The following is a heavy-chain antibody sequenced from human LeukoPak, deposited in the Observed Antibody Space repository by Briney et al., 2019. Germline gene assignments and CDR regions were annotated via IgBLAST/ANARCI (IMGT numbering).Heavy chain of an antibody. CDR3: ARDGNYYFDY. V-gene: IGHV4-30-2*01. CDR2: IYHSGST. J-gene: IGHJ4*02. CDR1: GGSISSGGYY. D-gene: IGHD1-7*01. Sequence: SETLSLTCTVSGGSISSGGYYWSWIRQPPGKGLEWIGYIYHSGSTYYNPSLKSRVTISVDTSKNQFSLKLSSVTAADTAVYYCARDGNYYFDYWGQGTLVTVSS.